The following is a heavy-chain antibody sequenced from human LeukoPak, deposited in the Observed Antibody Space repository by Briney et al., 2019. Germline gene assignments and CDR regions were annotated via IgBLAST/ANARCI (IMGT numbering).Heavy chain of an antibody. CDR2: IYYSGST. J-gene: IGHJ4*02. CDR3: ARQLQQLGGSYFDY. V-gene: IGHV4-59*01. CDR1: GGSISSYY. D-gene: IGHD6-13*01. Sequence: SETLSLTCTVSGGSISSYYWSWIRQPPGKGLEWIGYIYYSGSTNYNPSLKSRVTISVDTSKNQFSLKLSSVTAADTAVYYCARQLQQLGGSYFDYWGQGTLVTVSS.